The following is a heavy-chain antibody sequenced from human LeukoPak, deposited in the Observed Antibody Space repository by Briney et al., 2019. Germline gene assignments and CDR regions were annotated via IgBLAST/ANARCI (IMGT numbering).Heavy chain of an antibody. J-gene: IGHJ4*02. V-gene: IGHV3-9*01. CDR2: ISWNSGSI. D-gene: IGHD7-27*01. CDR3: AKDHNWGLMYYFDY. Sequence: AGGSLRLSCAASGFTFDDYAMHWVRQVPGKGLEWVSGISWNSGSIVYADSVKGRFTISRDNAKNFLYLQMNSLRVEDTALYYCAKDHNWGLMYYFDYWGQGTLVTVSS. CDR1: GFTFDDYA.